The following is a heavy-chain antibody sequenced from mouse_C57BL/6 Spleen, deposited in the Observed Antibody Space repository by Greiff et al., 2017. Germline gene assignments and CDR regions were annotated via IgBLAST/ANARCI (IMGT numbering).Heavy chain of an antibody. V-gene: IGHV1-15*01. CDR3: LWGAFYAMDY. Sequence: VQLLESGAELVRPGASVTLSCKASGYTFTDYEMHWVKQTPVHGLEWIGAIDPETGGTANNQKFKGKAILTADKSSSTAYMELRSLTSEDSAVDYCLWGAFYAMDYWGQGTSVTVSS. CDR1: GYTFTDYE. CDR2: IDPETGGT. D-gene: IGHD4-1*01. J-gene: IGHJ4*01.